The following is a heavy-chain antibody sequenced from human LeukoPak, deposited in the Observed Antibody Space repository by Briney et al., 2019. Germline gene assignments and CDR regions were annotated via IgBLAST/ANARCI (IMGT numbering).Heavy chain of an antibody. D-gene: IGHD5-24*01. Sequence: PSETLSLTCTVSGDSISSHYWSWVRQPPGKGLERVGYIYYSGSTNYNPSLKSRVTISVDTSKNQFSLKLRSVTAADTAVYYCASTAVEMATIHFDYWGQGTLVTVSS. CDR3: ASTAVEMATIHFDY. J-gene: IGHJ4*02. CDR1: GDSISSHY. V-gene: IGHV4-59*11. CDR2: IYYSGST.